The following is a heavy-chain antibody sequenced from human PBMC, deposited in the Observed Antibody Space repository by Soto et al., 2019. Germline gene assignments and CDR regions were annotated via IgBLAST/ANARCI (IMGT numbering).Heavy chain of an antibody. J-gene: IGHJ4*02. CDR2: LNSDGRST. CDR3: ARTRSYYDSSGPLDY. CDR1: GFTFSSHW. V-gene: IGHV3-74*01. D-gene: IGHD3-22*01. Sequence: QPGGSLRLSCAASGFTFSSHWMHWVRQAPGKGLVWVARLNSDGRSTSYAGSVKGRFTISRDNAKNTLYLQMNDLRVEDTAVYYCARTRSYYDSSGPLDYWGQGTLVTVSS.